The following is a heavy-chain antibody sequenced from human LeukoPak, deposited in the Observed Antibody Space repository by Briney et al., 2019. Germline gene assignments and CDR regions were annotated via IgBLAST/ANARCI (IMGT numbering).Heavy chain of an antibody. V-gene: IGHV3-21*01. CDR2: ISSSSRYI. Sequence: GGSLRLSWAASGFTFSSYSMNWVRQAPGKGLEWVSSISSSSRYIYYADSVKGRFTISRDNAKNSLYLQMNSLRAEDTAVYYCERDGYCSSTSCYGWGYYYYGMDVWGQGTTVTVSS. CDR3: ERDGYCSSTSCYGWGYYYYGMDV. J-gene: IGHJ6*02. CDR1: GFTFSSYS. D-gene: IGHD2-2*03.